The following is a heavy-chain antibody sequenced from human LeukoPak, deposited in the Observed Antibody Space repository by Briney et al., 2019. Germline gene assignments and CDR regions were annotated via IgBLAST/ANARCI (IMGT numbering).Heavy chain of an antibody. CDR2: IWYDGSNK. CDR1: GFTFSSYG. CDR3: ARGPRGYYGSGVDYYYGMDV. V-gene: IGHV3-33*08. J-gene: IGHJ6*02. D-gene: IGHD3-10*01. Sequence: GGSLRLSCAASGFTFSSYGMHWVRQAPGKGLEWVAVIWYDGSNKYYADSVKGRFTISRDNSKNTLYLQMNSLRAEDTAVYYCARGPRGYYGSGVDYYYGMDVWGQGTTVTVSS.